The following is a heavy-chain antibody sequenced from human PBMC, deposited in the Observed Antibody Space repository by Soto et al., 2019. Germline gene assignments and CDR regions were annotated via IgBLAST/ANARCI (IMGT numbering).Heavy chain of an antibody. CDR3: ASGYCSGGSCYSYYYYGMDV. CDR1: GGSITSGGYY. CDR2: IHYSGTA. J-gene: IGHJ6*02. V-gene: IGHV4-31*03. D-gene: IGHD2-15*01. Sequence: SETLSLTCTVSGGSITSGGYYWSWIRQHPGKGLEWIGYIHYSGTAYYIPSLKSRVTISVDTSKNQFSLKLSSVTAADTAVYYCASGYCSGGSCYSYYYYGMDVWGQGTTVTVSS.